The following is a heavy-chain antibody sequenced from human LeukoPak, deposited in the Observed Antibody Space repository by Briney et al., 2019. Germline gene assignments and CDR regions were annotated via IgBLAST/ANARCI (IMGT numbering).Heavy chain of an antibody. D-gene: IGHD3-10*01. J-gene: IGHJ3*02. CDR2: IKQDGSEK. V-gene: IGHV3-7*01. CDR3: AREYLAYAFDI. CDR1: GFTFSSYW. Sequence: AGGSLRLSCAASGFTFSSYWMSWVRQVPGKGLEWVANIKQDGSEKYYVDSVKGRFTISRDNAKNSLYLQMNSLRAEDTAVYYCAREYLAYAFDIWGQGTMVTVSS.